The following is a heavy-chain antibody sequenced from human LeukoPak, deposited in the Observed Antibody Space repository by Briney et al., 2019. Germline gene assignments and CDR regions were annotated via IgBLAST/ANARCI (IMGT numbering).Heavy chain of an antibody. V-gene: IGHV4-59*01. J-gene: IGHJ6*03. CDR3: ARTQEAGYSSGYYYYYMDV. D-gene: IGHD6-19*01. CDR2: IYYSGST. CDR1: GGSISSYY. Sequence: KASETLSLTCTVSGGSISSYYWNWIRQPPGKGLEWIGYIYYSGSTNYNPSLKSRVTISVDTSKNQFSLKLSSVTAADTAVYYCARTQEAGYSSGYYYYYMDVWGKGTTVTISS.